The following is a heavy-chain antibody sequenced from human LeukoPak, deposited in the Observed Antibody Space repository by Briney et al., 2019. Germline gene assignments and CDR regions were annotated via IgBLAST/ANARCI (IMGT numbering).Heavy chain of an antibody. CDR2: IKKDGSEK. V-gene: IGHV3-7*01. CDR1: GFTFSDFW. J-gene: IGHJ3*02. Sequence: GSLRLSCAASGFTFSDFWMSWVRQAPGEGLEWVANIKKDGSEKYYVDSVEGRFTISRDNAKNSLYLQMSSLRAEDTAVYYCASILWLYYYGRGGAFDIWGQGTMVTVSS. D-gene: IGHD3-10*02. CDR3: ASILWLYYYGRGGAFDI.